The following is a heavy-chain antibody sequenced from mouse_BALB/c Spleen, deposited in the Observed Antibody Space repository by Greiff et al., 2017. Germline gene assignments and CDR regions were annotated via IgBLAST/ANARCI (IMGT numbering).Heavy chain of an antibody. CDR2: INPGSGGT. J-gene: IGHJ3*01. CDR1: GYAFTNYL. V-gene: IGHV1-54*01. CDR3: ARYGNYTWFAY. D-gene: IGHD2-1*01. Sequence: QVQLQQSGAELVRPGTSVKVSCKASGYAFTNYLIEWVKQRPGQGLEWIGVINPGSGGTNYNEKFKGKATLTADKPSSTAYMQLSSLTSDDSAVYFCARYGNYTWFAYWGQGTLVTVSA.